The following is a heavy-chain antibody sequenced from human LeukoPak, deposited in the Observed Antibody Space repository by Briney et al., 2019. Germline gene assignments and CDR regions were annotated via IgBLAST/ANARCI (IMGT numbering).Heavy chain of an antibody. J-gene: IGHJ6*02. CDR3: ARGRRVCGMNV. Sequence: NASETLSLTCAVSGGSFSGYYWTWIRQPPGKGLEWIGEINHSGSANYNPSLMSRVTISLDTSKNHFSLNLSPVTAADTAVYYCARGRRVCGMNVWGQGTTVTVSS. V-gene: IGHV4-34*01. CDR1: GGSFSGYY. D-gene: IGHD6-6*01. CDR2: INHSGSA.